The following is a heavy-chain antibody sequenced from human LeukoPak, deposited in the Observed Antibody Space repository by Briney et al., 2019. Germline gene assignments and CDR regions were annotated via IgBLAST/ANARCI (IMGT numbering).Heavy chain of an antibody. D-gene: IGHD3-22*01. CDR1: GGSFSGYS. J-gene: IGHJ3*01. Sequence: PSETLSLTCAVYGGSFSGYSRSWIRRPPGKGLEWIGEINQSGGTNYNPSLKSRVTISADTSKNQFSLKLTSVTAADTAMYFCADTLSDSSGYYHESFDVWGLGTMVTVSS. CDR2: INQSGGT. V-gene: IGHV4-34*01. CDR3: ADTLSDSSGYYHESFDV.